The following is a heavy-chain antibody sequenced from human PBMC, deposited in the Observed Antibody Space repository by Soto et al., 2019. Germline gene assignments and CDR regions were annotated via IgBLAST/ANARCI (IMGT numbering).Heavy chain of an antibody. J-gene: IGHJ4*02. D-gene: IGHD6-13*01. V-gene: IGHV4-59*01. Sequence: PSETLSLTCTVSGGSISSYYWSWIRQPPGKGLEWIGYIYYSGSTNYNPSLKSRVTISVDTSKNQFSLKLSSVTAADTAVYYCARGFYSSSADYWGQGTLVTVSS. CDR2: IYYSGST. CDR1: GGSISSYY. CDR3: ARGFYSSSADY.